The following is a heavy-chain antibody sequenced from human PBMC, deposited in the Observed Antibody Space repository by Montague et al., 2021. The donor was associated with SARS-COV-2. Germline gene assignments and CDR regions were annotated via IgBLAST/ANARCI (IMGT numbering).Heavy chain of an antibody. CDR3: AAGGSINY. CDR2: ISSSGLTI. V-gene: IGHV3-48*03. D-gene: IGHD3-10*01. J-gene: IGHJ4*02. Sequence: SLRLSCAASGFTFSSYEMNWVRQAPGKGLEWVSYISSSGLTIYYADSVKGRFTFSRDNAENSLYLKINSLRADDTGVYYCAAGGSINYWGQGTLVTVSP. CDR1: GFTFSSYE.